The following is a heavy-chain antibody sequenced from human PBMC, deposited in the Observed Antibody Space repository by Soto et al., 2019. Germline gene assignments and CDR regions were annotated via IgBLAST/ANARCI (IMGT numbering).Heavy chain of an antibody. CDR3: TRESSGAPDYNQKFYYGMDV. V-gene: IGHV3-49*04. D-gene: IGHD4-4*01. CDR1: GFTFGDYA. Sequence: EVQLVESGGGLVQPGRSLRLSCTASGFTFGDYAVSWVRQAPGKGLEWVGFIRSKAYGGTTEYAASVKGRFTISRDDSKSIAYLQMNSLKTKDTAVYYCTRESSGAPDYNQKFYYGMDVWGQGTTVTVSS. CDR2: IRSKAYGGTT. J-gene: IGHJ6*02.